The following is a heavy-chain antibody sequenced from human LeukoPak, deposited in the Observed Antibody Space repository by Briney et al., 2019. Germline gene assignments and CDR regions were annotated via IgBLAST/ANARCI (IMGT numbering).Heavy chain of an antibody. CDR1: GFTFSSYS. V-gene: IGHV3-21*04. J-gene: IGHJ5*02. D-gene: IGHD4-17*01. CDR2: ISSSSSYI. CDR3: IVFGDSNH. Sequence: GGPLRLSCAASGFTFSSYSMNWVRQAPGKGLEWVSSISSSSSYIYYADSVKGRFTISRDTSKNTLYLQINSLRVEDTAVYYCIVFGDSNHWGQGTLVTVSS.